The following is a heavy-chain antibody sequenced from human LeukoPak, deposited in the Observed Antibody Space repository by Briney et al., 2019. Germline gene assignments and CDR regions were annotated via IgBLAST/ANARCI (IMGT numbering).Heavy chain of an antibody. J-gene: IGHJ5*02. Sequence: SVKVXXKASGYTFTSYAMNWVRQAPGQGLEWMGWINTNTGNPTYAQGFTGRFVFSLDTSVSTAYLQISSLKAEDTAVYYCARVYGSGSYYNARRGIDPWGQGTLVTVSS. CDR2: INTNTGNP. CDR3: ARVYGSGSYYNARRGIDP. D-gene: IGHD3-10*01. CDR1: GYTFTSYA. V-gene: IGHV7-4-1*02.